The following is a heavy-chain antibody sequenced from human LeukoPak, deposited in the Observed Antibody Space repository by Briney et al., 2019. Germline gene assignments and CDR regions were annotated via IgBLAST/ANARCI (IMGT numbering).Heavy chain of an antibody. CDR2: IYHSGST. Sequence: SGTLSLTRAVSGGSISSDNWWSWVRQPPGKGLEWIGEIYHSGSTNYNPSLQSRVTISVDKSNNHFSLRLTSATAADTAVYYCATNGWYCLDHWGQGALVTVSS. CDR3: ATNGWYCLDH. D-gene: IGHD6-19*01. CDR1: GGSISSDNW. V-gene: IGHV4-4*02. J-gene: IGHJ1*01.